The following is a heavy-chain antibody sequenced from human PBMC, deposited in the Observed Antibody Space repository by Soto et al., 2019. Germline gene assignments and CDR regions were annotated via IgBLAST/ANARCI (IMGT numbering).Heavy chain of an antibody. CDR3: AKDIKYCSSTTCYGRGYFDY. V-gene: IGHV3-9*01. CDR2: ISWNSGSI. Sequence: GGSLRLSCAASGFTFDNYAMHWVRQAPGKGLEWVSGISWNSGSIGYADSVKGRFTISRDNAKNSLYLQMNSLRAEDTALYYCAKDIKYCSSTTCYGRGYFDYWGQGTLVTVSS. D-gene: IGHD2-2*01. CDR1: GFTFDNYA. J-gene: IGHJ4*02.